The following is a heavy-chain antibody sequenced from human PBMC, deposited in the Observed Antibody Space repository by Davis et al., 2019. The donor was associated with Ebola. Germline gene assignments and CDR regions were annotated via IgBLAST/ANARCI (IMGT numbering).Heavy chain of an antibody. CDR1: GFTFSSYG. J-gene: IGHJ4*02. CDR2: ISYDGSNK. D-gene: IGHD2-15*01. V-gene: IGHV3-30*05. Sequence: GESLKISCAASGFTFSSYGMHWVRQAPGKGLEWVAVISYDGSNKYYADSVKGRFTISRDNSKNTLYLQMNSLRAEGTAVYYCAREADWYCSGGSCWGAHFDYWGQGTLVTVSS. CDR3: AREADWYCSGGSCWGAHFDY.